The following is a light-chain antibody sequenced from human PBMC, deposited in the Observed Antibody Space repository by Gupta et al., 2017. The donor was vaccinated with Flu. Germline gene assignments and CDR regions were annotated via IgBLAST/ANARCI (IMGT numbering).Light chain of an antibody. V-gene: IGKV3-20*01. Sequence: EIVLTQSPDTLSLSPGERATLSCRASQSVSSNCLAWYQQKPGQPPRLLIYDASSMATGIAGRFSGRGAGKDFTLTSSRLEHEDFAVYYWQQYGCSFTFGHGTKVEIK. CDR3: QQYGCSFT. CDR2: DAS. J-gene: IGKJ3*01. CDR1: QSVSSNC.